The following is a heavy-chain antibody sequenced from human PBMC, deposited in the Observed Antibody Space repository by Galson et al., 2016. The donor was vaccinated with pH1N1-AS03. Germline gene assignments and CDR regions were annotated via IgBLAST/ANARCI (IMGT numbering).Heavy chain of an antibody. CDR1: GDSISSNHW. V-gene: IGHV4-4*02. Sequence: ETLSLTCAASGDSISSNHWWTWVRQPPGKGLEWIAEIYHDGNSNYNPTLKSRVSISVDKSKHQFSLNLSSVTAADTAVYYCARAGQRHRVGDYWGHGTLVTVSS. CDR3: ARAGQRHRVGDY. J-gene: IGHJ4*01. D-gene: IGHD6-25*01. CDR2: IYHDGNS.